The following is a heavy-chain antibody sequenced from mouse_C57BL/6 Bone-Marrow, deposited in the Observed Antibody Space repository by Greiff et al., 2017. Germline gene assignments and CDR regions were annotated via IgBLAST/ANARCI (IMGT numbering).Heavy chain of an antibody. Sequence: QVQLQQSGAELVMPGASVKLSCKASGYTFTSYWMHWVKQRPGQGLEWIGEIDPSASYTNYNQKFKGKSTLTVDKSSSTAYMQLSSLTSEDSAVYYCARNYEGSIDYWGQGTSVTVSS. V-gene: IGHV1-69*01. CDR1: GYTFTSYW. D-gene: IGHD2-3*01. CDR3: ARNYEGSIDY. CDR2: IDPSASYT. J-gene: IGHJ4*01.